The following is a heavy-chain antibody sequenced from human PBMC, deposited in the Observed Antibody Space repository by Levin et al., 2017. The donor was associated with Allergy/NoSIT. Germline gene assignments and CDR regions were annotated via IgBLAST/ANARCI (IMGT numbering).Heavy chain of an antibody. J-gene: IGHJ4*02. CDR3: AKGATYYYGSGSYSGTYYFDY. CDR1: GFTFSSYA. CDR2: IRGSGGST. Sequence: GESLKISCAASGFTFSSYAMSWVRQAPGKGLEWVSAIRGSGGSTYYADSVKGRFTISRDNSKKTLYLQMNSLRAEDTAVYYCAKGATYYYGSGSYSGTYYFDYWGQGTLVTVSS. V-gene: IGHV3-23*01. D-gene: IGHD3-10*01.